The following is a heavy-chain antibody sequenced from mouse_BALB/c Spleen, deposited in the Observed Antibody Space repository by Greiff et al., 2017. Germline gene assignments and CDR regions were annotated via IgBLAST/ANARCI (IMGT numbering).Heavy chain of an antibody. CDR1: GYTFSSYW. D-gene: IGHD1-1*01. V-gene: IGHV1-9*01. Sequence: QVQLQQSGAELMKPGASVKISCKATGYTFSSYWIEWVKQSPGHGLEWIGEILPGSGSTNYNEKFKGKATFTADTSSNTAYVQLSSLTSEDSAVYYCARLLRPYYAMDYWGQGTSVTVSS. CDR2: ILPGSGST. CDR3: ARLLRPYYAMDY. J-gene: IGHJ4*01.